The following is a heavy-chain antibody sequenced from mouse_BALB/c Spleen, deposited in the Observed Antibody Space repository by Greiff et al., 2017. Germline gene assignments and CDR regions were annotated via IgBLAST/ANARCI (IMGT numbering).Heavy chain of an antibody. CDR1: GYSITSGYY. CDR2: ISYDGSN. V-gene: IGHV3-6*02. J-gene: IGHJ4*01. CDR3: ASGVRRYAMDY. Sequence: ESGPGLVKPSQSLSLTCSVTGYSITSGYYWNWIRQFPGNKLEWMGYISYDGSNNYNPSLKNRISITRDTSKNQFFLKLNSVTTEDTATYYCASGVRRYAMDYWGQGTSVTVSS. D-gene: IGHD2-14*01.